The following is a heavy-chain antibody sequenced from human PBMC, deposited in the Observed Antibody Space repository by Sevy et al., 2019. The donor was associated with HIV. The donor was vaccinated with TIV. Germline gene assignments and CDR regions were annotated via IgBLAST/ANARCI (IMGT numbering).Heavy chain of an antibody. CDR3: TRDFYADSSGWYGIDY. CDR1: GFTFGDYA. Sequence: GGSLRLSCTASGFTFGDYAMSWFRQAPGKGLEWVGFIRSKAYGGTTEYAASVKGRFTISRDDSKSNAYLQMNSLKTEDTAVYYCTRDFYADSSGWYGIDYWGQGTLVTVSS. CDR2: IRSKAYGGTT. V-gene: IGHV3-49*03. D-gene: IGHD6-19*01. J-gene: IGHJ4*02.